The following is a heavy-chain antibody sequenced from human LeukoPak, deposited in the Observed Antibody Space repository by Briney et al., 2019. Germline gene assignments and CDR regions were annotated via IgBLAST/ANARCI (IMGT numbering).Heavy chain of an antibody. J-gene: IGHJ4*02. V-gene: IGHV3-49*04. CDR2: IRSKAYGGTT. CDR1: GFTFSDYY. CDR3: TRGSEEDCSSTSCYLWDF. Sequence: PGGSLRLSCAASGFTFSDYYMSWVRQAPGKGLEWVGFIRSKAYGGTTEYGASVKGRFTISRDDSKSIAYLQMNSLKTEDTAVYSCTRGSEEDCSSTSCYLWDFWGQGTLVTVSS. D-gene: IGHD2-2*01.